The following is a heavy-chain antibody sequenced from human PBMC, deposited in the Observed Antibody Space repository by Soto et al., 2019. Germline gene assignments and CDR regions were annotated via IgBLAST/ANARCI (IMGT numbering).Heavy chain of an antibody. CDR3: ARDEWELPYYYYGMDV. D-gene: IGHD1-26*01. Sequence: QVQLVQSGAEVKKPGSSVKVSCKASGGTFSSYAISWVRQAPGQGLEWMGGIIPIFGTANYAQKFQGRVTITXXEXTXXAYMELSSLRSEDTAVYYCARDEWELPYYYYGMDVWGQGTTVTVSS. CDR2: IIPIFGTA. V-gene: IGHV1-69*05. CDR1: GGTFSSYA. J-gene: IGHJ6*02.